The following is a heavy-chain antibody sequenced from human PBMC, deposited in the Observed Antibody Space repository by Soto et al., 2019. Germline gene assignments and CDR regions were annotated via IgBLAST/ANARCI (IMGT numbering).Heavy chain of an antibody. J-gene: IGHJ4*01. CDR3: VRDVWGYDRSGYVPDY. D-gene: IGHD3-22*01. V-gene: IGHV4-31*03. CDR2: INYSGST. Sequence: PSETLSLTCTVSGGSISSGGNYWSWIRQHPGKGLEWIGYINYSGSTYYNPSLKSRVTISVDTSRNQFSLWLSSVTAADTAVYYCVRDVWGYDRSGYVPDYWGHGTLVTVSS. CDR1: GGSISSGGNY.